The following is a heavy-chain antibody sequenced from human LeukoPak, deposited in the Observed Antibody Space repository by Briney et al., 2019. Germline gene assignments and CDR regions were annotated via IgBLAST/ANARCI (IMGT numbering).Heavy chain of an antibody. CDR3: ARHGDSSSSIYYYYYYMDV. CDR2: IYYSGST. J-gene: IGHJ6*03. D-gene: IGHD6-13*01. V-gene: IGHV4-39*01. Sequence: SSETLSLTCTVSGGSISSGSYYWSWIRQPAGKGLEWIGSIYYSGSTYYNPSLKSRVTISVDTSKNQFSLKLSSVTAADTAVYYCARHGDSSSSIYYYYYYMDVWGKGTTVTISS. CDR1: GGSISSGSYY.